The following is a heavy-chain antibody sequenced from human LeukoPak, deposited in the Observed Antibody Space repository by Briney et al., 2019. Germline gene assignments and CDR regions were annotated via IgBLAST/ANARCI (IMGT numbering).Heavy chain of an antibody. Sequence: HSGGSLRLSCAASGFTFSSYWMSWVHQAPGKGLEWVANIKQDGSEKYYVDSVKGRFTISRDNAKNSLYLQMNSLRAEDTAVYYCAGESSGYYQRYYFDYWGQGTLVTVSS. CDR3: AGESSGYYQRYYFDY. V-gene: IGHV3-7*04. J-gene: IGHJ4*02. CDR2: IKQDGSEK. D-gene: IGHD3-22*01. CDR1: GFTFSSYW.